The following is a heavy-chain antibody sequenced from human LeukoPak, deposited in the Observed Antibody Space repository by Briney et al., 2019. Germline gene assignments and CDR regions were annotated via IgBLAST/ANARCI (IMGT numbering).Heavy chain of an antibody. CDR3: ARGAGFLEWLSPDTIHVWFDP. CDR2: INPNSGGT. V-gene: IGHV1-2*02. J-gene: IGHJ5*02. D-gene: IGHD3-3*01. CDR1: GFTVTGYY. Sequence: ASVKVSCKASGFTVTGYYMHWVRQAPGQGLEWMGWINPNSGGTNYAQKFQGRVTMTRDTSISTAYMELSRLRSDDTAVYYCARGAGFLEWLSPDTIHVWFDPWGQGTLVTVSS.